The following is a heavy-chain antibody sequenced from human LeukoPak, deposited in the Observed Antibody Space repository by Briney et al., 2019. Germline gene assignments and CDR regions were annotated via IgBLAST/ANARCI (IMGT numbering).Heavy chain of an antibody. J-gene: IGHJ4*02. CDR3: VRGGVIPDF. D-gene: IGHD2-21*01. Sequence: GGSLRLSCAASGFTFSSYSMSWVRQTPAKGLEWVATIKPGGSEKFSVDSVKGRFTISRDNGQNSLFLQMDSLRDEDTAVYYCVRGGVIPDFWGQGTLVTVSS. CDR2: IKPGGSEK. CDR1: GFTFSSYS. V-gene: IGHV3-7*01.